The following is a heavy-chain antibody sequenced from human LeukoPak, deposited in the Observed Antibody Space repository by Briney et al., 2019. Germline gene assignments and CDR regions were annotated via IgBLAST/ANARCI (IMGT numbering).Heavy chain of an antibody. Sequence: GGSLRLPCAASGFTFSSYAMSWVRQAPGKGLEWVSAISGSGGSTYYADSVKGRFTISRDNSKNTLYLQMNSLRAEDTAVYYCAKDQGYSSSWYRRTVDYWGQGTLDTVSS. CDR2: ISGSGGST. CDR1: GFTFSSYA. D-gene: IGHD6-13*01. V-gene: IGHV3-23*01. J-gene: IGHJ4*02. CDR3: AKDQGYSSSWYRRTVDY.